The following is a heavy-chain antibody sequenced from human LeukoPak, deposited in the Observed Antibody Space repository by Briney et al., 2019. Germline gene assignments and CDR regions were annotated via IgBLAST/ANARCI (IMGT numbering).Heavy chain of an antibody. Sequence: GGSLRLSCAAPGFTFSSYWMSWVRQAPGKGLEWVANIKQDGSEKYYVDSVKGRFTISRDNAKNSPYLQMNSLRAEDTAMYYCARDSAGNDYWGQGTLVTVSS. D-gene: IGHD6-13*01. V-gene: IGHV3-7*01. CDR2: IKQDGSEK. J-gene: IGHJ4*02. CDR1: GFTFSSYW. CDR3: ARDSAGNDY.